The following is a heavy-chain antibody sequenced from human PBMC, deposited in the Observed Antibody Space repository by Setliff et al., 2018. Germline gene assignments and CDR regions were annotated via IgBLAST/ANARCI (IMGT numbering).Heavy chain of an antibody. J-gene: IGHJ4*02. Sequence: GASVKVSCKASGYTFTSSGITWVRQAPGQGLEWVGWISPYSGNTYYAPKFQGRITMTTDTSTTTAYMELKSLRSDDTAIYYCSRLVRYCTRTSCQRLSGDDYWGQGALVTVSS. CDR2: ISPYSGNT. CDR3: SRLVRYCTRTSCQRLSGDDY. D-gene: IGHD2-2*01. V-gene: IGHV1-18*01. CDR1: GYTFTSSG.